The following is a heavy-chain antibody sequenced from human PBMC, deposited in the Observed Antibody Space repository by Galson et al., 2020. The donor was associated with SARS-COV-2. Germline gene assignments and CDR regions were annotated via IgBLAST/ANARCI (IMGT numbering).Heavy chain of an antibody. CDR1: GYTFTSYG. D-gene: IGHD5-18*01. J-gene: IGHJ6*03. V-gene: IGHV1-18*04. CDR3: ARDGNLWDTAMVSSDYYMDV. Sequence: ASVKVSCKASGYTFTSYGISWVRQAPGQGREWMGWISAYNGNTNHAQKLQGRVTMTTDTSTSTAYMELRSLRSDDTAVYDCARDGNLWDTAMVSSDYYMDVWGKGTTVTVSS. CDR2: ISAYNGNT.